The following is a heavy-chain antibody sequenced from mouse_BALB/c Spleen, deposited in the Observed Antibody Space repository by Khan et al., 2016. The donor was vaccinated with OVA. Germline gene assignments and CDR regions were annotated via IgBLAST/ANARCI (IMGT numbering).Heavy chain of an antibody. V-gene: IGHV3-2*02. CDR3: ARTASKTY. CDR1: GYSITSGYG. D-gene: IGHD1-2*01. CDR2: ISYSGST. Sequence: EVQLQESGPGLVKPSQSLSLTCTVTGYSITSGYGWNWIRQFPGNKLEWMGYISYSGSTNYNPSLKSRISITRDTSKHQLFLQLNSVTTEDTATYCCARTASKTYWGQGTTRTIST. J-gene: IGHJ2*01.